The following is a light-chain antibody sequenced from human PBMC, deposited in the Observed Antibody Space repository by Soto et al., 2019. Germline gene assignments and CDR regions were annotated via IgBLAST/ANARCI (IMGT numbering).Light chain of an antibody. V-gene: IGKV3-15*01. CDR2: GAS. CDR1: QSVSSSY. J-gene: IGKJ5*01. Sequence: EIVLTQSPVTLSLSPGERATLSCRASQSVSSSYLAWYQQKPGQAPRLLIYGASTRATGIPARFSGSGSGTEFTLTISNLQSEDFAVYFCQQYHNWPPITFGQGTRLEIK. CDR3: QQYHNWPPIT.